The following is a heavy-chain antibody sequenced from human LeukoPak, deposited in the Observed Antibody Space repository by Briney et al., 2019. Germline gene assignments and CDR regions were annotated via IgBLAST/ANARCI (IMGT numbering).Heavy chain of an antibody. CDR3: ARYSRLTADY. Sequence: GGSLRLSCAASEFSVGSNYMTWVRQAPGKGLEWVSLIYSGGSTYYADSVKGRFTISRDNSKNTLYLQMNSLRAEDTAVYYCARYSRLTADYWGQGTLVTVSS. CDR2: IYSGGST. J-gene: IGHJ4*02. D-gene: IGHD1-14*01. CDR1: EFSVGSNY. V-gene: IGHV3-66*01.